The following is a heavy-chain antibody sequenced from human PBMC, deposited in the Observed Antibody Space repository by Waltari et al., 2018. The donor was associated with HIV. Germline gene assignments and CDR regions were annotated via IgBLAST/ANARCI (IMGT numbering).Heavy chain of an antibody. CDR3: ARDFWGGYYYGMDV. D-gene: IGHD3-16*01. Sequence: EVQLVESGGGLVKPGGSLRLSCAASGFTFGSYSRNWVRQAPGKGLEGVSTISSSSSYRYDAGSVKGRFTISRDNAKNSLYLQMNSLRAEDTAVYYWARDFWGGYYYGMDVWGQGTTVTVSS. CDR1: GFTFGSYS. J-gene: IGHJ6*02. CDR2: ISSSSSYR. V-gene: IGHV3-21*01.